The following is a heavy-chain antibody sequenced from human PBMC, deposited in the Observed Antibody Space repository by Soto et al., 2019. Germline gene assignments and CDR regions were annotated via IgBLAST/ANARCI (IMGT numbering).Heavy chain of an antibody. CDR3: ARGPAGTGDYYYYMDV. CDR2: INHSGST. Sequence: SETLSLTCAVYGGSFSGYYWSWIRQPPGKGLEWIGEINHSGSTNYNPSLNSRVTIPVDTSKNQFSLKLSSVTAADTAVYYCARGPAGTGDYYYYMDVWGKGTTVTVSS. D-gene: IGHD7-27*01. CDR1: GGSFSGYY. J-gene: IGHJ6*03. V-gene: IGHV4-34*01.